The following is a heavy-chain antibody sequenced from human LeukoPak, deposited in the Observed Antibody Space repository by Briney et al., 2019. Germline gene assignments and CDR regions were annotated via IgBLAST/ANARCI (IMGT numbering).Heavy chain of an antibody. CDR3: ARDGGDQWELLFYYYYGMDV. CDR2: ISSSSSTI. CDR1: GLTFSSYS. V-gene: IGHV3-48*02. J-gene: IGHJ6*02. D-gene: IGHD1-26*01. Sequence: GGSLRLSCAASGLTFSSYSMNWVRQAPGKGLEWVSYISSSSSTIYYADSVKGRFTISRDNAKNSLYLQMNSLRDEDTAVYYCARDGGDQWELLFYYYYGMDVWGQGTTVTVSS.